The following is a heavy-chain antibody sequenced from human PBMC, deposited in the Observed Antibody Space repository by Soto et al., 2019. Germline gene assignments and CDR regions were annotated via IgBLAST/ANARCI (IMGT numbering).Heavy chain of an antibody. CDR3: ARVRSGVRGVDYYYYMDV. D-gene: IGHD3-10*01. V-gene: IGHV3-53*04. Sequence: PGGSLRLSCAASGFTVSSNYMSWVRQAPGKGLEWVSVIYSGGSTYYADSVKGRFTISRHNSKNTLYLQMNSLRAEDTAVYYCARVRSGVRGVDYYYYMDVWGKGTTVTVSS. CDR1: GFTVSSNY. J-gene: IGHJ6*03. CDR2: IYSGGST.